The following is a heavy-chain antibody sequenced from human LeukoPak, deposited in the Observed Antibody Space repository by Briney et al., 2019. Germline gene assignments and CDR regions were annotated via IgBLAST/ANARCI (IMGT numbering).Heavy chain of an antibody. Sequence: SETLSLTCAVSGGSISSSNWWSWVRQPPGKGLEWIGEIYHSGSTNYNPSLKSRVTMSVDTSKNQFSLKLSSVTAADTAVYYCAREVTMIVVVITSDAFDIWGQGTMVTVSS. CDR1: GGSISSSNW. CDR3: AREVTMIVVVITSDAFDI. CDR2: IYHSGST. V-gene: IGHV4-4*02. D-gene: IGHD3-22*01. J-gene: IGHJ3*02.